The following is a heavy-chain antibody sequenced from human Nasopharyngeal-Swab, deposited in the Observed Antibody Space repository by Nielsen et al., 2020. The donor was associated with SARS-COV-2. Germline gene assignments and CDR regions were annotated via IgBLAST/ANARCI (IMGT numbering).Heavy chain of an antibody. CDR2: SCTNVYGATT. CDR3: TSYSSTTWSSFPL. J-gene: IGHJ1*01. Sequence: SLKISCTASGFSLGEHAMRWVRQAPGKRLEWVGFSCTNVYGATTEYAASVKGRFTISRDDSKSIAYLQMNILKTEDELMYYCTSYSSTTWSSFPLSCKGRRGTVSS. V-gene: IGHV3-49*04. D-gene: IGHD6-13*01. CDR1: GFSLGEHA.